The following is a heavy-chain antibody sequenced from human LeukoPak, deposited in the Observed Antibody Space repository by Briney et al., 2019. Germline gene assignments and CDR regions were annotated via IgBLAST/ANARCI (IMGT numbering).Heavy chain of an antibody. Sequence: GGSLRLSCAASGFTFSTFAMIWVRQPPGKGLEWVSSIFPSGGEIHYADSVRGRFTISRDNSKNTLYLQMNSLRAEDTAVYYCARVQGDGYNYVYFQHWGQGTLVTVSS. CDR3: ARVQGDGYNYVYFQH. V-gene: IGHV3-23*01. D-gene: IGHD5-24*01. CDR1: GFTFSTFA. CDR2: IFPSGGEI. J-gene: IGHJ1*01.